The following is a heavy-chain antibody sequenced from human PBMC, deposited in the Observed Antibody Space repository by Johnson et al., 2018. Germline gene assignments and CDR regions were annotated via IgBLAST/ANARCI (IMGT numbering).Heavy chain of an antibody. D-gene: IGHD3-9*01. Sequence: QVQLVESGGGVVQPGRSLRLSCAASGFTFNNYGMHWVRQAPGKGLEWVAIIWYDGTTKYYADSVKGRFTISRDNSKNTLYLQMNSRRAEVTAVYYCAKGGLRYFDWGDVFDIWGQGTMVTVSS. V-gene: IGHV3-33*06. CDR1: GFTFNNYG. J-gene: IGHJ3*02. CDR2: IWYDGTTK. CDR3: AKGGLRYFDWGDVFDI.